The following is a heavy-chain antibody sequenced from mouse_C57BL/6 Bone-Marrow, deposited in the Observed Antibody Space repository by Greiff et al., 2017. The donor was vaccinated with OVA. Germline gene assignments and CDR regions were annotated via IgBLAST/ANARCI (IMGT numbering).Heavy chain of an antibody. Sequence: VQLQQSGAELVRPGSSVKLSCKASGYTFTSYWMHWVKQRPIQGLEWIGNIDPSDSETHYNQKFKDKATLTVDKSSSTAYMQLSSLTSEDSAVYYCARPTVDAWFAYWGQGTLVTVSA. CDR3: ARPTVDAWFAY. D-gene: IGHD1-1*01. CDR2: IDPSDSET. V-gene: IGHV1-52*01. CDR1: GYTFTSYW. J-gene: IGHJ3*01.